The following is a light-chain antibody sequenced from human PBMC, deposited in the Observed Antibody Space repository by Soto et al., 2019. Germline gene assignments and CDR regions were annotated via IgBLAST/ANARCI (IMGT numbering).Light chain of an antibody. CDR2: AAS. V-gene: IGKV1-39*01. J-gene: IGKJ4*01. Sequence: DIQMPQSPSSLSASVGERVTITCRASQSISSYLNWYQQKPGKAPKVLIYAASSLQSGVPSRFSGIGSGTDFTLSISSLQPEDFATYYCQQSYSGPLTFGGGTKVEIK. CDR1: QSISSY. CDR3: QQSYSGPLT.